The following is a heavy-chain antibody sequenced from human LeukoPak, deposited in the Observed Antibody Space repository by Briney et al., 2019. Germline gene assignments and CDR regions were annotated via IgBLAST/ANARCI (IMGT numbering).Heavy chain of an antibody. Sequence: PGGSLRLSCAASGFTFNNYPMHWVRQAPGKGLESVSAISGSGGSMYYANSVRGRFTISRDNSNNTLYLQMGSLRAEDTAVYYCAREAPPGSFDYWGQGTLATVSS. J-gene: IGHJ4*02. CDR3: AREAPPGSFDY. V-gene: IGHV3-64*01. CDR2: ISGSGGSM. CDR1: GFTFNNYP. D-gene: IGHD6-6*01.